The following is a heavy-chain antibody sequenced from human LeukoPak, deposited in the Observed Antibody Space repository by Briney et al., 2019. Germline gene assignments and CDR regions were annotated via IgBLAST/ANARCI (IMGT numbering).Heavy chain of an antibody. J-gene: IGHJ4*02. V-gene: IGHV3-64D*09. Sequence: GGSLRLSCSASGFTFKKYAMHWVRQAQGQGLEYVSAINSNGGRTYYADSVKGRFTICRDNSKNTLYLQMSSLRVDDTAVYYCVKDLYYDNSGYYSGAFDYWGQGTLVTVSS. CDR3: VKDLYYDNSGYYSGAFDY. CDR2: INSNGGRT. CDR1: GFTFKKYA. D-gene: IGHD3-22*01.